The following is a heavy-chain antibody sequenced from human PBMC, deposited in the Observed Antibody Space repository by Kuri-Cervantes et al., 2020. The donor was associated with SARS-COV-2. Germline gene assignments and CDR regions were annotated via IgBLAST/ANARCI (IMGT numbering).Heavy chain of an antibody. D-gene: IGHD3-22*01. V-gene: IGHV3-30-3*01. Sequence: GESLKISCAASGFTFSSYAMHWVRQAPGKGLEWVAVISYDGSNKYYADSVKGRFTISRDNSKGTLYLQMNSLRAEDTAVYYCARGDYYDSSGYYLRYFDYWGQGTLVTVSS. CDR3: ARGDYYDSSGYYLRYFDY. J-gene: IGHJ4*02. CDR1: GFTFSSYA. CDR2: ISYDGSNK.